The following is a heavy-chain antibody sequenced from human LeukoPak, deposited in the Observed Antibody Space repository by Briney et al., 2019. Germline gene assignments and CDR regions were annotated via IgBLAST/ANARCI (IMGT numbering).Heavy chain of an antibody. J-gene: IGHJ4*02. CDR2: ISAYNGNT. V-gene: IGHV1-18*01. CDR3: ARVAANGVKVTGIDY. Sequence: ASVKVSCKASGYTFTSYGISWVRQAPGQGLEWTGWISAYNGNTNYAQKLQGRVTMTTDTSTSTAYMELRSLRSDDTAVYYCARVAANGVKVTGIDYWGQGTLVTVSS. CDR1: GYTFTSYG. D-gene: IGHD2-8*01.